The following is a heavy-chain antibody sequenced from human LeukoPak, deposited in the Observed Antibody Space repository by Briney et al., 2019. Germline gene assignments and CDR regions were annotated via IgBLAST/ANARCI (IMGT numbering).Heavy chain of an antibody. CDR2: IYYSGST. J-gene: IGHJ4*02. CDR1: GGSISSYY. CDR3: ARGSVRGVTPFDY. Sequence: PSETLSLTRTVSGGSISSYYWSWIRQPPGKGLEWIGYIYYSGSTNYNPSLKSRVTISVDTSKNQFSLKLSSVTAADTAVYYCARGSVRGVTPFDYWGQGTLVTVSS. V-gene: IGHV4-59*13. D-gene: IGHD3-10*01.